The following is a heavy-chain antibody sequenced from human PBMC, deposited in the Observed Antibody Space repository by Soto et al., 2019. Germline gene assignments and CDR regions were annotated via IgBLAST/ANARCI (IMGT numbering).Heavy chain of an antibody. CDR2: ISSSSSTI. J-gene: IGHJ6*03. V-gene: IGHV3-48*01. CDR3: ARVNTFFYYYYMDV. D-gene: IGHD2-2*02. CDR1: GFTFSSYS. Sequence: GGSLRLSCAASGFTFSSYSMNWVRQAPGKGLEWVSYISSSSSTIYYADSVKGRFTISRDNAKNSLYLQMNSLRAEDTAVYYCARVNTFFYYYYMDVWGKGTTVTVSS.